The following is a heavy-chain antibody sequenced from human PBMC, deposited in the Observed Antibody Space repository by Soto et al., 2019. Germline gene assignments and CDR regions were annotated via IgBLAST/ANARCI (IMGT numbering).Heavy chain of an antibody. D-gene: IGHD1-26*01. CDR1: GVSISRGGYY. CDR3: AREGGIVGATAADY. V-gene: IGHV4-31*03. CDR2: IDYSGST. J-gene: IGHJ4*02. Sequence: QVQLQESGPGLVKPSQTLSLTCTVSGVSISRGGYYWSWIRQHPGKGLEWIGYIDYSGSTYYNPTLKSRVTISVDTSKNQFSLKLSSVTAADTAVYYCAREGGIVGATAADYWGQGTLVTVSS.